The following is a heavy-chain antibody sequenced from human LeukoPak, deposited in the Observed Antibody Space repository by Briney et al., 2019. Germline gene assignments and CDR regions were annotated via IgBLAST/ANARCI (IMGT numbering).Heavy chain of an antibody. Sequence: GGSLRLSCAASGFTFSSYAMSWVRQAPGKGLEWVSAISGSGGSTYCADSVKGRFTISRDNSKNTLYLQMNSLRAEDTAVYYCAKRRYDSSGSDWGQGTLVTVSS. D-gene: IGHD3-22*01. CDR2: ISGSGGST. V-gene: IGHV3-23*01. J-gene: IGHJ4*02. CDR1: GFTFSSYA. CDR3: AKRRYDSSGSD.